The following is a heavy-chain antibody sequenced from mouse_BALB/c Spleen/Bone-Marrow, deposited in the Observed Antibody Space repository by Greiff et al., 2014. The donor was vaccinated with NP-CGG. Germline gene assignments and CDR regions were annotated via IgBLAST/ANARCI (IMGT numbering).Heavy chain of an antibody. D-gene: IGHD2-10*02. CDR1: GFTSSSYG. J-gene: IGHJ2*01. Sequence: VQLKESGGDLVKPGGSLKLSCAASGFTSSSYGMSWVRQTPDKRLEWVATISSGGSYTYYPDSVKGRFTISRDNAKNTLYLQMSSLKSEDTAMYYCARQYGNYWDYFDYWGQGTTLTVSS. CDR2: ISSGGSYT. CDR3: ARQYGNYWDYFDY. V-gene: IGHV5-6*01.